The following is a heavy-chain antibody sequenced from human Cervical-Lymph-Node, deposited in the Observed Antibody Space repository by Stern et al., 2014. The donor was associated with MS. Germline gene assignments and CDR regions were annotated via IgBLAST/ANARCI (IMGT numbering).Heavy chain of an antibody. CDR3: ARGVTAVTNYVPNWCFDL. J-gene: IGHJ2*01. D-gene: IGHD4-11*01. V-gene: IGHV4-39*02. CDR2: VYYSGIT. Sequence: QVQLQQSGPGLVKPSETLSLICTVSGGSITNRDYWGWIRQSPGKGLEWIGSVYYSGITYYRPSLKSRATISIDTSRKQFFLRLNSVTATDTAVYFCARGVTAVTNYVPNWCFDLWGRGTLVTVSS. CDR1: GGSITNRDY.